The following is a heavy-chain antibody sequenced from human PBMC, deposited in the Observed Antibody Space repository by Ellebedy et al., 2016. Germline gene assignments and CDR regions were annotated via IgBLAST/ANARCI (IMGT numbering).Heavy chain of an antibody. CDR3: ARRSGWGGAFDI. J-gene: IGHJ3*02. CDR2: IFYSGST. Sequence: SETLSLTCTVSGGSISSRSYYWGWIRQPPGKGLEWIGSIFYSGSTYYNPSLQSRVTISVDTSNNQFSLKLTSVTAADTAVYYCARRSGWGGAFDIWGQGTMVTVSS. CDR1: GGSISSRSYY. V-gene: IGHV4-39*01. D-gene: IGHD3-16*01.